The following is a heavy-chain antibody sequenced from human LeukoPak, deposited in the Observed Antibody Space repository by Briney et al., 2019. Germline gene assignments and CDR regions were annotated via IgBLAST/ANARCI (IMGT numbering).Heavy chain of an antibody. CDR2: ISGSGGRT. J-gene: IGHJ4*02. CDR3: AKDPTFCSGGTCPQLYYFDY. V-gene: IGHV3-23*01. CDR1: GFTFSSYA. D-gene: IGHD2-15*01. Sequence: TGGSLRLSCAASGFTFSSYAMSWVRQAPGKGLEWVSAISGSGGRTYYADTVKGRLTISRDNSKNTLYLQMNSLRAEDTAVYYCAKDPTFCSGGTCPQLYYFDYWGQGTLVTVSS.